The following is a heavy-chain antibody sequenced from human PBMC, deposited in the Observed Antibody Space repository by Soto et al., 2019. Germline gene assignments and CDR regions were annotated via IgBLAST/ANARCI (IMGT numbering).Heavy chain of an antibody. CDR3: ARGGGCDSFDY. CDR1: GASISYGGFS. Sequence: SETLSLTCTVSGASISYGGFSWSWIRQSPGKGLEWIGYISHLENTYLHPSFKSRLTMSIDRTRNQFSLKLSSVTAADMAVYYCARGGGCDSFDYWGQGVLVTVSS. D-gene: IGHD2-15*01. J-gene: IGHJ4*02. V-gene: IGHV4-30-2*06. CDR2: ISHLENT.